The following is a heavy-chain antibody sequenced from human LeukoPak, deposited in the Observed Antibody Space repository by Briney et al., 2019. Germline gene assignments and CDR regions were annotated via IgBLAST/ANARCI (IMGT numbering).Heavy chain of an antibody. D-gene: IGHD6-19*01. CDR1: GGTFSSYA. V-gene: IGHV1-69*05. CDR3: ARDQIAVAGNFDY. CDR2: TIPIFGTA. Sequence: SSVKVSCKASGGTFSSYAISWVRQAPGQGLEWMGRTIPIFGTANYAQKFQGRVTITTDESTSTAYMELSSLRSEDTAVYYCARDQIAVAGNFDYWGQGTLVTVSS. J-gene: IGHJ4*02.